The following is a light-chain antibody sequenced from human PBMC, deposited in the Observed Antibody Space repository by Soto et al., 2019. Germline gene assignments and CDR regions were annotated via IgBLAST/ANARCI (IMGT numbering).Light chain of an antibody. Sequence: QSALTQPASVSGSPGRSITISCTGTSSDVGGYNYVSWYQQQSGKAPKLMIHEVSNRPSGVSNRFSGSKSGNTASLTISGLQAEDEADYFCSSYSSSSTFYVFGAGTKVTVL. V-gene: IGLV2-14*01. J-gene: IGLJ1*01. CDR3: SSYSSSSTFYV. CDR1: SSDVGGYNY. CDR2: EVS.